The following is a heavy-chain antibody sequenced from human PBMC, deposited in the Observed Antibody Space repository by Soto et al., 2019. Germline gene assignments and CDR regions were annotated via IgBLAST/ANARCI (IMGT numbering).Heavy chain of an antibody. D-gene: IGHD5-12*01. CDR2: IYTGGST. Sequence: EVQLVESGGGLVQPGGSLRLSCAASGFTVSNNYIYWVRQAPGKGLEWVSIIYTGGSTYYADSVRGRFTISRDNSKNTVYLQMNSLGSEDTAVFYCAGGGSGYDPVDYWGQGTLVTVSS. J-gene: IGHJ4*02. CDR1: GFTVSNNY. V-gene: IGHV3-66*01. CDR3: AGGGSGYDPVDY.